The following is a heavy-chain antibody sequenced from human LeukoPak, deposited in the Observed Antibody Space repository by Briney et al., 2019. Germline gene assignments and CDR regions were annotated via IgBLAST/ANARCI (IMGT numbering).Heavy chain of an antibody. J-gene: IGHJ4*02. CDR1: GFTFNSYE. CDR2: ISASSNII. CDR3: ARESPGGY. Sequence: PGGSLRLSCATSGFTFNSYEMNWFRQAPGKGLEWVSYISASSNIIYYAASVKGRFTISRDNAKDSLYLQMNSVRVEDTAVYYCARESPGGYWGQGTLVTVSS. V-gene: IGHV3-48*03. D-gene: IGHD3-10*01.